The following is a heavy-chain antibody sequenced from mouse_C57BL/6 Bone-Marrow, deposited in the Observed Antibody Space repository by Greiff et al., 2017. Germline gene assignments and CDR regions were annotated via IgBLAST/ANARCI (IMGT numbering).Heavy chain of an antibody. Sequence: VQLQQPGAELVMPGASVKLSCKASGYTFTSYWMHWVKQRPGLGLEWIGEIDPSDSYTNYNQKFKGKSTLTVDKSSSTAYMQLSSLTSEDSAVYYCARWDYAMDYWGQGTSVTVSS. V-gene: IGHV1-69*01. CDR1: GYTFTSYW. J-gene: IGHJ4*01. CDR3: ARWDYAMDY. CDR2: IDPSDSYT.